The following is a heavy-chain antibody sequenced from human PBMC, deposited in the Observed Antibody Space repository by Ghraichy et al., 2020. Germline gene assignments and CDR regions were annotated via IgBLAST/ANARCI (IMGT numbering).Heavy chain of an antibody. J-gene: IGHJ4*01. Sequence: GGSLRLSCATSGFRLSSSAMSWVRQAPGKGLEWVSIMSDDGGTTHYADSVKGRFTISRDTSKDTLYLQMNSLRAEDTAVYYCAKPNSRNIPLTLLFQDWGHGTLVTVSA. CDR3: AKPNSRNIPLTLLFQD. V-gene: IGHV3-23*01. CDR2: MSDDGGTT. D-gene: IGHD4-23*01. CDR1: GFRLSSSA.